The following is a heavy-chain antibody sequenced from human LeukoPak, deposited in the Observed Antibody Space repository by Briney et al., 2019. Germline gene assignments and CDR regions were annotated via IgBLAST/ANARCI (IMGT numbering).Heavy chain of an antibody. CDR1: GFTFNYYS. CDR3: ACLRGPSDY. D-gene: IGHD4-17*01. V-gene: IGHV3-21*06. Sequence: GGSLRLSCAASGFTFNYYSMNWVRQARGKGLEWVSSISSSSTYIYYADSVQGRFTISRDNAKNELYLQMTSLTADDTAVYFCACLRGPSDYWGQGTLVTVSS. J-gene: IGHJ4*02. CDR2: ISSSSTYI.